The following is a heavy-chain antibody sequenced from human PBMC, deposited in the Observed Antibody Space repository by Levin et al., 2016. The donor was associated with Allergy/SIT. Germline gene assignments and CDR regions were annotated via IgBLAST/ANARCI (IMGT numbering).Heavy chain of an antibody. V-gene: IGHV1-69*01. D-gene: IGHD2-2*01. Sequence: WVRQAPGQGLEWMGGIIPIFGTANYAQKFQGRVTITADESTSTAYMELSSLRSEDTAVYYCALEVVPAAMPDYYYYMDVWGKGTTVTVSS. CDR2: IIPIFGTA. J-gene: IGHJ6*03. CDR3: ALEVVPAAMPDYYYYMDV.